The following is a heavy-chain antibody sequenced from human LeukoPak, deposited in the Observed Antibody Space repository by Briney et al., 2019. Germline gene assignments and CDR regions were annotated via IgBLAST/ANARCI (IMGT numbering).Heavy chain of an antibody. CDR3: GHRRESFDYHGVDV. CDR2: TYWNGDK. J-gene: IGHJ6*02. V-gene: IGHV2-5*01. Sequence: ESGPTLVNRTQTLXLTCTFSGLSLSTIGVGVVWVRQPPGKALEWLGVTYWNGDKRYNPSLRSRLTITKDTSRNQEVLTMTNMDSVDTATYYCGHRRESFDYHGVDVWGQGTTVTVSS. CDR1: GLSLSTIGVG. D-gene: IGHD3-10*01.